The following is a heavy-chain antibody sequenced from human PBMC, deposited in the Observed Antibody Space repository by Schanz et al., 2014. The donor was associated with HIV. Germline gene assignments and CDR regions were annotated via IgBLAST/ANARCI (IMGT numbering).Heavy chain of an antibody. CDR1: GFSFSNSA. Sequence: EVQLLESGGGLVLSGGPLRLSCAASGFSFSNSAMTWVRQAPGKGPEWVSAISGGSTYYADSVKGRFTISRDNSKNTLYLHMNNLRAEDTAVYYCAKSLPIETATITYFDYWGQGTLVTVSS. CDR2: ISGGST. J-gene: IGHJ4*02. CDR3: AKSLPIETATITYFDY. D-gene: IGHD1-20*01. V-gene: IGHV3-23*01.